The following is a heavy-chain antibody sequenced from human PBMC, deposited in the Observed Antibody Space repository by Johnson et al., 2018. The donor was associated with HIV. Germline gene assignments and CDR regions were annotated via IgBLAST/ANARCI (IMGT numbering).Heavy chain of an antibody. D-gene: IGHD3-10*01. CDR2: IYSGGST. CDR1: GFTVSGNY. V-gene: IGHV3-66*01. CDR3: ARGGLLWFGHPAD. Sequence: VQLVESGGGLVQPGGSLRLSCAASGFTVSGNYMNWVRQAPGKGLEWVSVIYSGGSTYYADSVKGRFTISRDNSKNTLYLQMNSLRAGDTAVYYCARGGLLWFGHPADWGQGTMVTVSS. J-gene: IGHJ3*01.